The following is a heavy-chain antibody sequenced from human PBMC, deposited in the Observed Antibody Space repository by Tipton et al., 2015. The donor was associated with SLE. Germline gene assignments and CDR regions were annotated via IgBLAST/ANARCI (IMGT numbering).Heavy chain of an antibody. CDR1: GFTFSSYA. CDR2: ISYDGSNK. V-gene: IGHV3-30*04. J-gene: IGHJ4*02. D-gene: IGHD2-2*02. CDR3: ARDDSLYNFDY. Sequence: SLRLSCAASGFTFSSYAMHWVRQAPGKGLEWVAVISYDGSNKYYADSVKGRFTISRDNSKNTLYLQINSLRAEDTAVYYCARDDSLYNFDYWGQGPLVTVSS.